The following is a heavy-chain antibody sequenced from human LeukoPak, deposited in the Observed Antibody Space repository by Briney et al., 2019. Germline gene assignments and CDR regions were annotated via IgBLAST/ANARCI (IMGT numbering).Heavy chain of an antibody. CDR1: GFTFTSSA. V-gene: IGHV1-58*01. J-gene: IGHJ3*02. Sequence: SVKVSCKASGFTFTSSAVQWVRQARGQRLEWIGWIVVGSGDTNSAQKVSERVTITRDISTRTAYIELGSLRSEDTAVYFCGADSMPRGVFSYAFDIWGQGTMVTVSS. CDR2: IVVGSGDT. CDR3: GADSMPRGVFSYAFDI. D-gene: IGHD3-10*01.